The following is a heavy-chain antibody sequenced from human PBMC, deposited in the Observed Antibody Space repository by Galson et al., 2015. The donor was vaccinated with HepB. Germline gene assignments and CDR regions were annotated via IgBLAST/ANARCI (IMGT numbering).Heavy chain of an antibody. J-gene: IGHJ3*02. CDR1: GYTFTKYA. V-gene: IGHV7-4-1*02. Sequence: SVKVSCKASGYTFTKYAVNWVRQAPGQGLTWMGWIDMATGNPTYAQDFTGRFVFSFDTSVRTAYLQIISLEAEDTAIYYCVRDGYLDRDRIPATFDIWGQGTVVTVSS. CDR3: VRDGYLDRDRIPATFDI. D-gene: IGHD6-13*01. CDR2: IDMATGNP.